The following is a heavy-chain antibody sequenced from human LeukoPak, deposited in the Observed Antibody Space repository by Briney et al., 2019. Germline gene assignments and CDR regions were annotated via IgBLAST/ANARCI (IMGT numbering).Heavy chain of an antibody. Sequence: SETLSLTCTVSGGSISSSSYYWGWIRQPPGKGLEWIGSIYYSGSTYYNPSVKSRVTISVDTSKNQFSLKLSSVTAADTAVYYCARHPNYYDSSGYYYYFDYWGQGTLVTVSS. D-gene: IGHD3-22*01. J-gene: IGHJ4*02. CDR2: IYYSGST. CDR3: ARHPNYYDSSGYYYYFDY. CDR1: GGSISSSSYY. V-gene: IGHV4-39*01.